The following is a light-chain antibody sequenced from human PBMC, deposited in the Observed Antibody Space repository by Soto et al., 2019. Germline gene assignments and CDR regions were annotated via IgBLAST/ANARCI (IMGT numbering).Light chain of an antibody. CDR3: HQYGSSPRT. CDR2: GAS. Sequence: EIVLTQSPGTLSLSPGDRATISCRATQSVSSNFLAWYQQKPGQAPRLLIYGASIRATGIPDRFSGSGSGPDFTLSIRRLESEDFAMYFCHQYGSSPRTFGQGTKVEIK. CDR1: QSVSSNF. V-gene: IGKV3-20*01. J-gene: IGKJ1*01.